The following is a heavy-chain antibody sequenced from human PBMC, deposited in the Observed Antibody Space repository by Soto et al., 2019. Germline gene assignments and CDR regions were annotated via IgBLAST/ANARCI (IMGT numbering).Heavy chain of an antibody. D-gene: IGHD5-12*01. CDR1: GFTFSSYA. V-gene: IGHV3-23*01. J-gene: IGHJ4*02. CDR3: AKEEMATIPDYVTIGHFDY. CDR2: ISGSGGST. Sequence: EVQLLESGGGLVQPGGSLRLSCAASGFTFSSYAMSWVRQAPGKGLEWVSAISGSGGSTYYADSVKGRFTISRDNSKKTLYLQMNSLRAEDTAVYYCAKEEMATIPDYVTIGHFDYWGQGTLVTLSS.